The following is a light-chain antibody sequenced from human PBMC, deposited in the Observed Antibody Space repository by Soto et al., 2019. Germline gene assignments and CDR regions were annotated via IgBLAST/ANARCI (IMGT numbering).Light chain of an antibody. CDR3: QQYYTSPTWT. Sequence: DIVMTQSPDSLAVSLGERATINCKSSQSIFYSPNNKNYLAWYQQKPAQPPKLLIYWASTRESGVPDRFSGSGSGTDFTLTISSLQAEDVAVYYCQQYYTSPTWTFGQGTKVDIK. CDR2: WAS. J-gene: IGKJ1*01. CDR1: QSIFYSPNNKNY. V-gene: IGKV4-1*01.